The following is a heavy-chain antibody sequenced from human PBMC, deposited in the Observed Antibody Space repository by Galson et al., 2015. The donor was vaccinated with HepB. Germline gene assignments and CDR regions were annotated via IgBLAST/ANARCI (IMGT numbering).Heavy chain of an antibody. V-gene: IGHV1-18*01. CDR3: ARTFWSGRYGAQRGFDY. CDR1: GYTFTSYG. CDR2: ISAYNGNT. Sequence: SVKVSCKASGYTFTSYGISWVRQAPGQGLEWMGWISAYNGNTNYAQKLQGRVTMTTDTSTSTAYTELRSLRSDDTAVYYCARTFWSGRYGAQRGFDYWGQGTLVTVSS. J-gene: IGHJ4*02. D-gene: IGHD3-3*01.